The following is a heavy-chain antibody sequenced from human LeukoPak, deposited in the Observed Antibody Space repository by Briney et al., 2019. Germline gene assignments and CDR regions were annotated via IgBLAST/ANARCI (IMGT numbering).Heavy chain of an antibody. CDR1: GFTFRSYW. CDR3: ARDGGGGLDY. Sequence: GGSLRLSCAASGFTFRSYWMSWVRQAPGKGLEWVSCISISSNYIYYPDSVKGRFTISRDNAKNSLYLQMNSLRAEDTAVYYCARDGGGGLDYWGQGTLVTVSS. D-gene: IGHD2-15*01. CDR2: ISISSNYI. J-gene: IGHJ4*02. V-gene: IGHV3-21*01.